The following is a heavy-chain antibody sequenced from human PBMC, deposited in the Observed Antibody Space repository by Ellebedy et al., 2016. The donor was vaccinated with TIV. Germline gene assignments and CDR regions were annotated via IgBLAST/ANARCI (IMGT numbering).Heavy chain of an antibody. CDR1: GFTFSSYW. CDR3: ARPYSSSWYGFLGY. Sequence: PGGSLRLSCAASGFTFSSYWMSWVRQAPGKGLEWVANIKQEGSEKYYVDSVKGRFTISRDNAKNSLYLQMNSLRAEDTAVYYCARPYSSSWYGFLGYWGQGTLVTVSS. J-gene: IGHJ4*02. V-gene: IGHV3-7*01. D-gene: IGHD6-13*01. CDR2: IKQEGSEK.